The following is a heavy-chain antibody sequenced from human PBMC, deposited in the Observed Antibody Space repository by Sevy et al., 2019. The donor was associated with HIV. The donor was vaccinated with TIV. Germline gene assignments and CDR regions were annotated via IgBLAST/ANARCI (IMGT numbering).Heavy chain of an antibody. D-gene: IGHD4-17*01. CDR1: GFTVSSNY. Sequence: GGSLRLSCAASGFTVSSNYMSWVRQAPGKGLEWVAVIWYDGSNEYYGGSVKGRFTISRDDSKNTVYLQMDSLRAEDTAVYYCARLGGYGDYVYHYNGMDVWGQGTTVTVSS. CDR3: ARLGGYGDYVYHYNGMDV. CDR2: IWYDGSNE. V-gene: IGHV3-33*08. J-gene: IGHJ6*02.